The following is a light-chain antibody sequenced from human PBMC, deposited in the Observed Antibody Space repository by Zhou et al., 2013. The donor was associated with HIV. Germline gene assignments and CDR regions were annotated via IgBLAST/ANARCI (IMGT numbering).Light chain of an antibody. CDR3: QQYDRSPIT. CDR1: QTVSRSY. J-gene: IGKJ5*01. V-gene: IGKV3-20*01. CDR2: GAS. Sequence: EIVLTQSPGTLSLSPGERATLSCRVSQTVSRSYLAWYQQKPGQAPRLLISGASTRALGIPDRFSGSGSGTDFTLPISRLEPEDFAVYYCQQYDRSPITFGQGTRTG.